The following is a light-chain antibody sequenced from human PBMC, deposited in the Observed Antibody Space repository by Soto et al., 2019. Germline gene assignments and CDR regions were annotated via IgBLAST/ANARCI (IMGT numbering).Light chain of an antibody. CDR3: SSYASSSTLSV. CDR2: EVS. V-gene: IGLV2-14*01. Sequence: QSALAQPACVSGSPGQSITISCTGTSRDVGGYNYVSWYQQHPGKAPKLMIYEVSNRPSGVSNRFSDSKSGNTASLTISGLQAEDEADYYCSSYASSSTLSVFGTGT. CDR1: SRDVGGYNY. J-gene: IGLJ1*01.